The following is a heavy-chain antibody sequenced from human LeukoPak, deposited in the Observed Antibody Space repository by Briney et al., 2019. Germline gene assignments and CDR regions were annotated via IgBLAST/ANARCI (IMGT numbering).Heavy chain of an antibody. J-gene: IGHJ5*02. CDR2: ISYDGSNK. CDR1: GFTFSSYA. CDR3: ARGAGVATSGFDP. Sequence: GRSLRLSCAASGFTFSSYAMHWVRQAPGKGLEWVAVISYDGSNKYYSDSVKGRFTISRDNSKNTLYLQMNSLRAEDTAVFRCARGAGVATSGFDPWGQGTLVTVSS. D-gene: IGHD5-12*01. V-gene: IGHV3-30*04.